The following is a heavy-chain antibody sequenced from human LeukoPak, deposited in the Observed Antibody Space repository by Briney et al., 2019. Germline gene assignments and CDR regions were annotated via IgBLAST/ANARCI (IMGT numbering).Heavy chain of an antibody. V-gene: IGHV4-39*01. D-gene: IGHD3-22*01. CDR3: ARHYYDSSGYYYPVDY. CDR2: IYYSGST. J-gene: IGHJ4*02. Sequence: SETLSLTCTVSGGSISSSSYYWGWIRQPPGKGLEWIGSIYYSGSTYYNPSLKSRVTISVDTSKNHFSLKLSSVTAADTAVYYCARHYYDSSGYYYPVDYWGQGTLVTVSS. CDR1: GGSISSSSYY.